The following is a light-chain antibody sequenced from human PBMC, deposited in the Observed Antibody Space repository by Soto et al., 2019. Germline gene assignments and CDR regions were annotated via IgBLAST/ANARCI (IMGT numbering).Light chain of an antibody. CDR3: SSYAGAYTLV. CDR1: SSDVGAYNY. CDR2: EVS. V-gene: IGLV2-14*01. Sequence: QSVLPHPDPGNSFHLQSSAISCTGTSSDVGAYNYVSWYQQHPGKAPKLIVHEVSDRPLGVSDRFSGSKSGNTASLTISGLQAEDEADYYCSSYAGAYTLVFGTGTKVTVL. J-gene: IGLJ1*01.